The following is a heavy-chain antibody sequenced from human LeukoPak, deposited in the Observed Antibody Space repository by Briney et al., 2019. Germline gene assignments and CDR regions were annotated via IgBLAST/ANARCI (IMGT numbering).Heavy chain of an antibody. Sequence: SETLSLTCTVSGGSISNTRYFWGWIRQPPGKGLEWIGRVYFRGATYYHPSLKSLVTMSVDDSNNHFSLNLRYLTAADTARYYCARRVREQWLDRAYYFDYWGQGTLVTVSA. V-gene: IGHV4-39*01. CDR2: VYFRGAT. D-gene: IGHD6-19*01. J-gene: IGHJ4*02. CDR3: ARRVREQWLDRAYYFDY. CDR1: GGSISNTRYF.